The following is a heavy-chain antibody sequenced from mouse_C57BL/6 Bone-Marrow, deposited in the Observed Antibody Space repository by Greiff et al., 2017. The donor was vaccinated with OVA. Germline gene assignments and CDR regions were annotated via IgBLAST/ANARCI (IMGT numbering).Heavy chain of an antibody. J-gene: IGHJ3*01. V-gene: IGHV1-69*01. CDR3: ARAPPIYYYGSSFFAY. Sequence: QVQLQQPGAELVMPGASVKLSCKASGYTFTSYWMHWVKQRPGQGLEWIGEIDPSDSYTNYNQKFKGKSTLTVDKSSSTAYMQLSSLTSEDSAVYYCARAPPIYYYGSSFFAYWGQGTLVTVSA. CDR1: GYTFTSYW. CDR2: IDPSDSYT. D-gene: IGHD1-1*01.